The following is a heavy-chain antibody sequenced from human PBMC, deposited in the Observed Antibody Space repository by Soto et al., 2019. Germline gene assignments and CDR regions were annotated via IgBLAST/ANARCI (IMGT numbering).Heavy chain of an antibody. V-gene: IGHV3-13*01. CDR1: GFTFSSYD. J-gene: IGHJ6*02. CDR3: ARDFRIAAAGNGPYYYYGMDV. D-gene: IGHD6-13*01. Sequence: PGGSLRLSCAASGFTFSSYDMHWVRQATGKGLEWVSAIGTAGDTYYPGSVKGRFTISRENAKNSLYLQMNSLRAEDTAVYYCARDFRIAAAGNGPYYYYGMDVWGQGTTVTVSS. CDR2: IGTAGDT.